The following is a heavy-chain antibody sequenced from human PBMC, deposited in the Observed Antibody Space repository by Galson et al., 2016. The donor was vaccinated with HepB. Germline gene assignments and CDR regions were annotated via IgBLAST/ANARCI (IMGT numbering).Heavy chain of an antibody. CDR3: GTYLVGRGGTGY. J-gene: IGHJ4*02. CDR1: GASLGVSAYH. Sequence: SETLSLTCTVSGASLGVSAYHWAWIRQPAGKGLEWMAHTYYGEDNRYNPSLKGRVTMSIDASTNEMSLTLRSVTAADTAVYYCGTYLVGRGGTGYWGQGTLVTVSS. CDR2: TYYGEDN. V-gene: IGHV4-61*08. D-gene: IGHD3-16*01.